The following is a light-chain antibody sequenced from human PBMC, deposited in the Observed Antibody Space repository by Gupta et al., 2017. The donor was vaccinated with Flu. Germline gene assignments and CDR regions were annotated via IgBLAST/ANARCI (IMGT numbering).Light chain of an antibody. CDR1: QSLNNW. CDR3: QQYNSDAWT. Sequence: DIQLTHSSSTLYASVGDRVTITCRASQSLNNWLAWYQQKSGKAPKLLIYRASGLESGVPPRFSGSGSGTQYTLTINNLQPEDSATYYCQQYNSDAWTFGQGTKVE. CDR2: RAS. J-gene: IGKJ1*01. V-gene: IGKV1-5*03.